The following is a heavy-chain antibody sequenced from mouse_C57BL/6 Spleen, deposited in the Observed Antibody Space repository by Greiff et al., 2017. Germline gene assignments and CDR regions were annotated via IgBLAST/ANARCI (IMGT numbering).Heavy chain of an antibody. Sequence: DVHLVESGGGLVKPGGSLKLSCAASGFTFSDYGMHWVRQAPEKGLEWVAYISSGSSTIYYADTVKGRFTISRDNAKNTLFLQMTSLRSEDTAMYYCAREETGTFDYWGQGTTLTVSS. V-gene: IGHV5-17*01. CDR2: ISSGSSTI. J-gene: IGHJ2*01. CDR1: GFTFSDYG. CDR3: AREETGTFDY. D-gene: IGHD4-1*01.